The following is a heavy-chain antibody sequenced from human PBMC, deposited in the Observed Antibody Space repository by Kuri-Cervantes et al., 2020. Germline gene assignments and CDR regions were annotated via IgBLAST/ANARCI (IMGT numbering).Heavy chain of an antibody. CDR2: IWYDGSNK. Sequence: GESLKISCAASGFTFSSYGMHWVRQAPGKGLEWVAVIWYDGSNKYYADSVKGRFTISRDNSKNTLYLQMNSLRAEDTAVYYCARLAMRWYGPAYYYYYGMDVWGQGTTVTVSS. CDR3: ARLAMRWYGPAYYYYYGMDV. D-gene: IGHD5-24*01. CDR1: GFTFSSYG. J-gene: IGHJ6*02. V-gene: IGHV3-33*01.